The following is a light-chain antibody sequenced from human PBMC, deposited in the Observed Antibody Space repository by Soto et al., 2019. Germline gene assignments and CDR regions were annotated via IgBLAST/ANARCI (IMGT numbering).Light chain of an antibody. V-gene: IGKV1-9*01. CDR1: QGISSY. J-gene: IGKJ3*01. CDR3: QQLNSYA. Sequence: DIQLTQSPSFLSASVGDRVTITCRASQGISSYLAWYQQKPGKALKLLVYAASTLQSGVPSRFSGSGSGTEFTLTISSLQPEDFATYYCQQLNSYAFGPGTKVDI. CDR2: AAS.